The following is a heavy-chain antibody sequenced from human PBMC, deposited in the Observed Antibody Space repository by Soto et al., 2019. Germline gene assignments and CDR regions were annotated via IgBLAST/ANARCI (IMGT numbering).Heavy chain of an antibody. CDR3: ARCAVGDYFLDV. CDR2: IDPTESHT. J-gene: IGHJ6*02. D-gene: IGHD1-26*01. V-gene: IGHV5-10-1*01. CDR1: GYKFTNYW. Sequence: GESLKISCKGPGYKFTNYWIIWVRQMPGKGLEWMGKIDPTESHTKYSPSFQGHVTISVDKSITTAYLQWNSLKASDTAIYYCARCAVGDYFLDVWGQGTTVTVFS.